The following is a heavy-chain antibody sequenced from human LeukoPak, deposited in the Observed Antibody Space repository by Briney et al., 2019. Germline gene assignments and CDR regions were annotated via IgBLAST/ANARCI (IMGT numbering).Heavy chain of an antibody. D-gene: IGHD2-15*01. CDR2: IKQDGSEK. Sequence: GGSLRLSCAASGFTFSSYWMSWVRQAPGKGLEWVANIKQDGSEKYYVDSVKGRFTISRDNSKNTLYLQMNSLRVEDTAIYYCAKGRGYCTGGSCYSDYWGQGTLVTVSS. V-gene: IGHV3-7*03. CDR1: GFTFSSYW. CDR3: AKGRGYCTGGSCYSDY. J-gene: IGHJ4*02.